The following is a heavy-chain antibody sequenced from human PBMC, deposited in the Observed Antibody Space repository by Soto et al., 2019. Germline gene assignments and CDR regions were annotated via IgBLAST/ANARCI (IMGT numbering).Heavy chain of an antibody. CDR2: ISWNSGNI. Sequence: SLRLSCAASGFTFDDYAIYWVRQVLGKGLEWVSSISWNSGNIGYADSVKGRFTTSRDNAEKSLYLQMNSLRPEDTALYYCVRSKGGYSYRTPFDYSAQGT. CDR1: GFTFDDYA. CDR3: VRSKGGYSYRTPFDY. J-gene: IGHJ4*02. D-gene: IGHD5-18*01. V-gene: IGHV3-9*01.